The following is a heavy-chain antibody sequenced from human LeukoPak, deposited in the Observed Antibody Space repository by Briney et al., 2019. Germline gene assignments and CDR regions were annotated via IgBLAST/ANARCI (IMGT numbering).Heavy chain of an antibody. CDR3: ARGRDYSDSSGHYYGDYFDY. Sequence: GGSLRLSCAASGFTFSSYWMYWVREAPGKGLVGVSRVNKGWTTSTYADSVKGRFTISRDNAKNTLYLQMSSLRAEDTAVYYCARGRDYSDSSGHYYGDYFDYWGQGTLVTVSS. V-gene: IGHV3-74*01. CDR1: GFTFSSYW. J-gene: IGHJ4*02. CDR2: VNKGWTTS. D-gene: IGHD3-22*01.